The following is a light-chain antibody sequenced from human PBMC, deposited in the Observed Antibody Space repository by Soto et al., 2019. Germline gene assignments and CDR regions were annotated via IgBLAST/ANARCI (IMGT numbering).Light chain of an antibody. V-gene: IGKV1-9*01. J-gene: IGKJ5*01. CDR3: QQLFDSPIT. CDR2: AAS. Sequence: DIQLTQSPSFLSPSIGESVTITCRASQVISTSLAWYQVKPGKAPKLLIYAASTLESGVPSRFSATVSGTEFSLTITSLQAEDFATYSCQQLFDSPITFGQGTRLEIK. CDR1: QVISTS.